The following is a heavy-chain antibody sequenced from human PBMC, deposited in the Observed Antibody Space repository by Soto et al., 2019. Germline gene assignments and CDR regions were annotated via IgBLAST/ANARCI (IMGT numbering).Heavy chain of an antibody. D-gene: IGHD5-18*01. Sequence: PSQTLSLTCAISGDSVSSNSAAWNWIRQSPSRGLEWLGRTYYRSKWYNDYAVSVKSRITINPDTSKNQFSLQLNSVTPEDTAVYYCASYLKRGYSYGYIEDGMDVWGQGTTVTVSS. V-gene: IGHV6-1*01. CDR2: TYYRSKWYN. CDR3: ASYLKRGYSYGYIEDGMDV. CDR1: GDSVSSNSAA. J-gene: IGHJ6*02.